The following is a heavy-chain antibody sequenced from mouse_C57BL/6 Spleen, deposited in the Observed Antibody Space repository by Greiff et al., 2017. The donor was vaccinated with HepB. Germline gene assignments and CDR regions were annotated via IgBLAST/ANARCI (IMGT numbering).Heavy chain of an antibody. CDR1: GYTFTDYY. Sequence: EVQLQQSGPELVKPGASVKISCKASGYTFTDYYMNWVKQSQGKSLEWIGDINPNNGGTSYNQKFKGKATLTVDKSSSTAYMELRSLTSEDSAVYYCASGGGFAYWGQGTLVTVSA. CDR3: ASGGGFAY. J-gene: IGHJ3*01. V-gene: IGHV1-26*01. CDR2: INPNNGGT.